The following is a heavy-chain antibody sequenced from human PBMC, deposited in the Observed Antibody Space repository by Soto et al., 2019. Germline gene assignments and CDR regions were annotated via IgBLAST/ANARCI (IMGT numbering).Heavy chain of an antibody. CDR2: INAGNGNK. CDR1: GYTFHSYA. Sequence: ASVKVSCKASGYTFHSYAMHWVRQAPGQRLEWMGWINAGNGNKKHSQKFQGRVTITRDTSASTAYMELSSLRSEDTAVYYCARDGSILDYWGQGTLVTVSS. D-gene: IGHD1-1*01. J-gene: IGHJ4*02. CDR3: ARDGSILDY. V-gene: IGHV1-3*01.